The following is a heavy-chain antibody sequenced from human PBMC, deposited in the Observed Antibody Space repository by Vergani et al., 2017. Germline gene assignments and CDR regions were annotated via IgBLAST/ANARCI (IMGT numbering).Heavy chain of an antibody. CDR3: AREAYGSGLDY. V-gene: IGHV3-7*01. J-gene: IGHJ4*02. CDR1: GDSVISTDYH. Sequence: VQLQESGPGLVKPSETLSLTCTVSGDSVISTDYHWGWIRQPPGKGLEWVANIKQDGSEKYYVDSVKGRFTISRDNAKNSLYLQMNSLRAEDTAVYYCAREAYGSGLDYWGQGTLVTVSS. CDR2: IKQDGSEK. D-gene: IGHD3-10*01.